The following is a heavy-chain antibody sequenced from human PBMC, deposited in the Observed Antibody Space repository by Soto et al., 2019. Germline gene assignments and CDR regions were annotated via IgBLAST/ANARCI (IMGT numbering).Heavy chain of an antibody. CDR3: ATARPLYSSRWYYFDY. Sequence: ASVKGSCKVSGYTLTELSMHWVLQAPGKGLEWMGGFDPEDGETIYAQKFQGRVTMTEDTSTDTAYMELSSLRSEDTAVYYCATARPLYSSRWYYFDYWGQGTLVTGSS. J-gene: IGHJ4*02. CDR1: GYTLTELS. D-gene: IGHD6-13*01. CDR2: FDPEDGET. V-gene: IGHV1-24*01.